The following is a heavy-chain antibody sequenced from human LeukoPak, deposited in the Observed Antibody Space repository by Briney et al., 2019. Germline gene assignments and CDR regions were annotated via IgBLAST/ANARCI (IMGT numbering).Heavy chain of an antibody. D-gene: IGHD3-22*01. CDR1: GYTFTGYY. CDR3: ATQYYYDSSGYPSA. V-gene: IGHV1-2*02. CDR2: INPYSGGT. Sequence: GASVKVSCKASGYTFTGYYMHWVRQAPGLGLEWMGWINPYSGGTNYAQKFQGRVTMTRDTSISTAYMDLSRLRSDDTALYYCATQYYYDSSGYPSAWGQGTLVTVSS. J-gene: IGHJ5*02.